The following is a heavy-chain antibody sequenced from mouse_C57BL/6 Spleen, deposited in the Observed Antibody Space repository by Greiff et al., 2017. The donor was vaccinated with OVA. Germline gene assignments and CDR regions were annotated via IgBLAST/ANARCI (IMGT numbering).Heavy chain of an antibody. Sequence: QVQLQQSGAELVRPGASVTLSCKASGYTFPDYEMHWVKQTPVHGLEWIGAIDPETGGTASNQKFKGKAILTADKSSSTAYMELRSLTSEDSAVYYCTREYYYGKRNYFDYWGQGTTLTVSS. J-gene: IGHJ2*01. CDR3: TREYYYGKRNYFDY. D-gene: IGHD1-1*01. CDR1: GYTFPDYE. CDR2: IDPETGGT. V-gene: IGHV1-15*01.